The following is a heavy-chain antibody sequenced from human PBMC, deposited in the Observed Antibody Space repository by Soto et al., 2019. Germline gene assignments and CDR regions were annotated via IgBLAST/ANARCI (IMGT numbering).Heavy chain of an antibody. CDR3: ARGDRGGFDL. CDR2: VHSDGTTT. J-gene: IGHJ3*01. Sequence: EVQLVESGGGLVQPGESLRLSCAASGFTFDYYWMHWVRQAPGKGLVWVSRVHSDGTTTTYADSVKGRFTISRDHARNTVSLPMSSLRAEDKAIYYCARGDRGGFDLWGHGTVVTVSS. CDR1: GFTFDYYW. D-gene: IGHD3-10*01. V-gene: IGHV3-74*03.